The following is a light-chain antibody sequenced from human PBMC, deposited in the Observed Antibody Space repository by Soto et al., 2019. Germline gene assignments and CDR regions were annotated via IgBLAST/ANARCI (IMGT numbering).Light chain of an antibody. J-gene: IGKJ1*01. Sequence: EIVRTQSPATLSVSPGERAPLSCRASQSVSSNLAWYQKKPGQAPSLLIYGASTRATGIPARFSGSVSGTEFTLTISRLQSEECAVYECQQSNDWMWTFCPLTKV. CDR2: GAS. CDR1: QSVSSN. CDR3: QQSNDWMWT. V-gene: IGKV3-15*01.